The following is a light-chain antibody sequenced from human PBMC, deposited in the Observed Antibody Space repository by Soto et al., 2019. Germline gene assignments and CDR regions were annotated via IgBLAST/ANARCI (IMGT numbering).Light chain of an antibody. Sequence: ETVLTQSPATLSLSPGERATLSCRASQNVENYLAWYQQKPGQAPRLLVYDASNRATGIPARFSGSGFGTDFTLTISSLEPEDFAVYYCQQRKDWPPLTFGQGRRLDI. J-gene: IGKJ5*01. V-gene: IGKV3-11*01. CDR2: DAS. CDR3: QQRKDWPPLT. CDR1: QNVENY.